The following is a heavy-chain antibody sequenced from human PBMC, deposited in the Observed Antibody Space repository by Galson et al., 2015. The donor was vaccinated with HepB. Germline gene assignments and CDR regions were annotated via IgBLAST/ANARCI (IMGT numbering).Heavy chain of an antibody. J-gene: IGHJ4*02. D-gene: IGHD5-12*01. CDR2: IIPILGIA. CDR3: ARETDLDSGYDTGLFDY. Sequence: SVKVSCKASGGTFSSYAISWVRQAPGQGLEWMGRIIPILGIANYAQKFQGRVTITADKSTSTAYMELSSLRSEDTAVYYCARETDLDSGYDTGLFDYWGQGTLVTVSS. V-gene: IGHV1-69*04. CDR1: GGTFSSYA.